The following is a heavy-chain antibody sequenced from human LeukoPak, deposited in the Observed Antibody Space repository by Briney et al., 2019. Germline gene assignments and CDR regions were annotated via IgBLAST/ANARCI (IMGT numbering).Heavy chain of an antibody. D-gene: IGHD3-10*01. CDR1: GFTFSHFD. CDR3: AKSKRSRSGSYFFDY. V-gene: IGHV3-23*01. CDR2: ISDGGDRT. J-gene: IGHJ4*02. Sequence: GGSLRLSCAASGFTFSHFDVSWVRQAPGKGLEWVSAISDGGDRTYYADSVKGRFTISRDNSKNTLYLQMNSLRAEDAAVYYCAKSKRSRSGSYFFDYWGQGTLVTVSS.